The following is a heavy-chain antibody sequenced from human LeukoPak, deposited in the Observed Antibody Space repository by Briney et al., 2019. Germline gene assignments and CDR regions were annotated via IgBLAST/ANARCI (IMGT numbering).Heavy chain of an antibody. D-gene: IGHD3-16*02. CDR2: INHSGST. CDR3: ARGLGYDYVWGSYRYTNTFDY. Sequence: PSETLSLTCAVYGGSFSGYYWSWIRQPPGKGLEWIGEINHSGSTNYNPSLKSRVTISVDTSKNQFSLKLSSVTAADTAVYYCARGLGYDYVWGSYRYTNTFDYWGQGTLVTVSS. V-gene: IGHV4-34*01. CDR1: GGSFSGYY. J-gene: IGHJ4*02.